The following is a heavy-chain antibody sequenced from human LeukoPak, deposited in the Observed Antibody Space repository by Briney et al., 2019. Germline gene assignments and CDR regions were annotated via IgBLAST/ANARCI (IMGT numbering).Heavy chain of an antibody. Sequence: SETLSLTCTLSGGSISSSSYYWGWVRQPPGKGLEWIGCIYHSGSTYYNPSLKSRVTISVDTSKNQFSLKLSSVTAADTAVYSCADTTTVVTPGYYYYYMDVWGKGTTVTVSS. CDR2: IYHSGST. J-gene: IGHJ6*03. V-gene: IGHV4-39*07. D-gene: IGHD4-23*01. CDR3: ADTTTVVTPGYYYYYMDV. CDR1: GGSISSSSYY.